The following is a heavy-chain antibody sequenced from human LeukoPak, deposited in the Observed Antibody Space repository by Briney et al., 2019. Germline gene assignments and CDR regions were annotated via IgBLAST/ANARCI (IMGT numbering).Heavy chain of an antibody. Sequence: GGSLKISCKGSGYSFTSYWIGWVRQMPGKGLEWMGIIYPGDSDTRYSPSFQGQVTISADKSISTAYLQWSSLKASDTAMYYCASTTLGYCSGGSCYPVGFDYWGQGTLVTVSS. V-gene: IGHV5-51*01. CDR1: GYSFTSYW. CDR2: IYPGDSDT. CDR3: ASTTLGYCSGGSCYPVGFDY. D-gene: IGHD2-15*01. J-gene: IGHJ4*02.